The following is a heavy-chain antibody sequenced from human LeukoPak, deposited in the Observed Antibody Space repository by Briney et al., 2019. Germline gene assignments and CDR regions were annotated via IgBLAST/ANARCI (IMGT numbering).Heavy chain of an antibody. CDR1: GFTFSSYA. D-gene: IGHD2-2*01. Sequence: PGGSLRLSCAASGFTFSSYAMHWVRQAPGKGLEWVAVISYDGSNKYYADSVKGRFTISRDNSKNTLYLRMDSLRAEDTAVYYCARDDTDIVVVPAALYYYYYGMDVWGQGTTVTVSS. V-gene: IGHV3-30*04. J-gene: IGHJ6*02. CDR2: ISYDGSNK. CDR3: ARDDTDIVVVPAALYYYYYGMDV.